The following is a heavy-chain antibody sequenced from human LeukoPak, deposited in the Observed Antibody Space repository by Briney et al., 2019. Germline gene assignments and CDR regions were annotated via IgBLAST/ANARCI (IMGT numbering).Heavy chain of an antibody. CDR2: INHSGST. V-gene: IGHV4-34*01. CDR1: GESFSAYY. D-gene: IGHD1-26*01. J-gene: IGHJ4*02. Sequence: SETLSLTCAVYGESFSAYYWGWIRQPPGKGLEWIGEINHSGSTNYNPSLKSRVTISVDTSKNQFSLKLSSVTAADTAVYYCARVKDSGSYSWNFDYWGQGTLVIVSS. CDR3: ARVKDSGSYSWNFDY.